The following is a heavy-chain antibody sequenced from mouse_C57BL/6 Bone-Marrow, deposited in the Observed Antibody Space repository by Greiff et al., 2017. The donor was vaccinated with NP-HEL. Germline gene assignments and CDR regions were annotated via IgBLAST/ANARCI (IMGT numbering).Heavy chain of an antibody. CDR1: GFTFSNYW. V-gene: IGHV6-3*01. J-gene: IGHJ2*01. Sequence: EVKLEESGGGLVQPGGSMKLSCVASGFTFSNYWMNWVRQSPEKGLEWVAQIRLKSDNYATHYAESVKGRFTISRDDSKSSVYLQMNNLRAEDTGIYYCTGGGYGNYGDYFDYWGQGTTLTVSS. D-gene: IGHD2-10*02. CDR2: IRLKSDNYAT. CDR3: TGGGYGNYGDYFDY.